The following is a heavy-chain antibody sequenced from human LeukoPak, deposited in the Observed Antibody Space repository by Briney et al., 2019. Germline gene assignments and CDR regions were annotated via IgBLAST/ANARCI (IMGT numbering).Heavy chain of an antibody. D-gene: IGHD5-24*01. CDR2: FYVGGAT. V-gene: IGHV3-53*01. CDR1: GFSVTNNY. J-gene: IGHJ4*02. Sequence: GGSLRLSCAVSGFSVTNNYMSWVRQAPGKGLEWVSVFYVGGATYYADSVKGRFTISRDNSENTLYLQMESLRAEDTAVYYCARGDGYNFFDYWGQGTLVTVSS. CDR3: ARGDGYNFFDY.